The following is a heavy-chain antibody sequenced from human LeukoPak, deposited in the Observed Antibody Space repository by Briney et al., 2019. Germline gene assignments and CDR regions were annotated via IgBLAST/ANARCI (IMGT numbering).Heavy chain of an antibody. D-gene: IGHD3-9*01. Sequence: SSVKVSCKASGGTFSSYAISWVRQAPGQGLEWMGRIIPIFGTANYAQKFQGRVTITTDESTSTAYMELSSLRSEDTAVYYCARELHYYDILTGYYNYWGQGTLVTVSS. J-gene: IGHJ4*02. CDR1: GGTFSSYA. V-gene: IGHV1-69*05. CDR2: IIPIFGTA. CDR3: ARELHYYDILTGYYNY.